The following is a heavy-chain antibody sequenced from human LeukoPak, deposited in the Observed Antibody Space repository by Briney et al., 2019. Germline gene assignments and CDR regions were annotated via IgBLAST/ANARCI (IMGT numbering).Heavy chain of an antibody. Sequence: ASVKVSCKASGYTFTGYYMHWVRQAPGQGLEWMGWINPNSGGTNYAQKFQGRVTMTRDTSISTAYMELSRLRSDDTAVYYCARNYDSSGYYYLFDYWGQGTLVTVSS. J-gene: IGHJ4*02. V-gene: IGHV1-2*02. CDR3: ARNYDSSGYYYLFDY. CDR1: GYTFTGYY. D-gene: IGHD3-22*01. CDR2: INPNSGGT.